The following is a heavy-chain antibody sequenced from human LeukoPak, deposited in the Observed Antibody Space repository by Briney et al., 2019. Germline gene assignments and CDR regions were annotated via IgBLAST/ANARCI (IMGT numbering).Heavy chain of an antibody. CDR1: GGSISGYY. CDR2: IYYRGST. V-gene: IGHV4-59*01. D-gene: IGHD3-22*01. J-gene: IGHJ4*02. Sequence: SETLSLTCTISGGSISGYYWSWIRQPPGKGLEWIGYIYYRGSTNYNPSFKSRVTISVDTSKNQFSLKLSSMTAADTAVYYCARVHYDSSGYYYPLDYWGQGTLVTVSS. CDR3: ARVHYDSSGYYYPLDY.